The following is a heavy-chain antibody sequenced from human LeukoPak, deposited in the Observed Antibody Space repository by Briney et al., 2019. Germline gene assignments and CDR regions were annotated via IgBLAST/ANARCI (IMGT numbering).Heavy chain of an antibody. J-gene: IGHJ4*02. Sequence: SETLSLACTVSGGSISSYYWSWIRQPPGKGLEWLGYIYHRGSANYNPSLKSRVAISLDTSKNQFSLKLSSVTAADTAVYYCASSPYDFWSGFGSVNFWGQGTLVTVSS. CDR3: ASSPYDFWSGFGSVNF. V-gene: IGHV4-4*09. D-gene: IGHD3-3*01. CDR1: GGSISSYY. CDR2: IYHRGSA.